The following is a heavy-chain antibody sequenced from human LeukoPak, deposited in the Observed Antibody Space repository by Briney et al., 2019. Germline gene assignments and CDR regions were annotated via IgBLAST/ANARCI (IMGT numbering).Heavy chain of an antibody. V-gene: IGHV4-59*01. Sequence: SETLSLTCTVSGGSISSYYWSWIRQPPGKGLEWIGYIYYSGSTNHNPSLKSRVTISVDTSKNQFSLKLSSVTAADTAVYYCAREVSSRYSSSFGWFDPWGQGTLVTVSS. CDR3: AREVSSRYSSSFGWFDP. CDR2: IYYSGST. D-gene: IGHD6-13*01. CDR1: GGSISSYY. J-gene: IGHJ5*02.